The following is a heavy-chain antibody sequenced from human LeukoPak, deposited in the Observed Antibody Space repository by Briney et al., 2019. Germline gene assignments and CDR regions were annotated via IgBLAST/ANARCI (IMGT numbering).Heavy chain of an antibody. CDR2: ISGSSSYI. J-gene: IGHJ4*02. D-gene: IGHD5-18*01. CDR3: ARDLSGVTGYTYGRGIDY. CDR1: GFTFSGYG. Sequence: GGSLRLSCAASGFTFSGYGMNWVRQAPGKGLEWVSSISGSSSYIYYADSVKGRFTISRDNAKTSLYLQMNSLRAEDTAVYYCARDLSGVTGYTYGRGIDYWGQGTLVTVSS. V-gene: IGHV3-21*01.